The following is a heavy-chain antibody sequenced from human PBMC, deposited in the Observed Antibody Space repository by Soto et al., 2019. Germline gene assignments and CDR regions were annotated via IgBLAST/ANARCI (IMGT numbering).Heavy chain of an antibody. CDR2: ISDYNGNT. CDR3: AREGYYSGSGTYSPPRYYGMDV. J-gene: IGHJ6*02. V-gene: IGHV1-18*01. CDR1: GYTFSNYG. Sequence: QVQLVQSGAEVRKPGASVKVSCKASGYTFSNYGLSWVRQAPGQGLEWMGWISDYNGNTHYAQKFQGRLIMTTDTSTXPXXXEXXSLTSDDTAVYLCAREGYYSGSGTYSPPRYYGMDVWGQGTTVTVSS. D-gene: IGHD3-10*01.